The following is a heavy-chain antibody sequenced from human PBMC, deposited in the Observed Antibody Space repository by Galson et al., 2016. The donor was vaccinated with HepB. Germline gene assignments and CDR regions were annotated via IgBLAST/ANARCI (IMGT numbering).Heavy chain of an antibody. CDR1: GYTFSSYG. V-gene: IGHV1-3*01. Sequence: SVKVSCKASGYTFSSYGMHWVRQAPGHRLEWMGRINGCNGNTRYSQKFKGRVTITRDTSATTVYVELISLRSEDTGVYYCTRDLLSTIAVHAGGVWGQGTTVTVSS. CDR3: TRDLLSTIAVHAGGV. D-gene: IGHD6-19*01. CDR2: INGCNGNT. J-gene: IGHJ6*02.